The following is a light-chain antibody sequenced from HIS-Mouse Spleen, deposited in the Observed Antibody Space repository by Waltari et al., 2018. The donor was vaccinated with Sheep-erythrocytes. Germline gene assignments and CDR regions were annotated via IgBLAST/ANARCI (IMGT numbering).Light chain of an antibody. Sequence: QSALTQPRSVSGSPVPSVTISCPGTSSDVGGYNYFSWYQQHPGKAPKLMIYDVSKRPSGVPDRFSGSKSGNTASLTISGLQAEDEADYYCCSYAGSYNHVFATGTKVTVL. V-gene: IGLV2-11*01. CDR1: SSDVGGYNY. J-gene: IGLJ1*01. CDR2: DVS. CDR3: CSYAGSYNHV.